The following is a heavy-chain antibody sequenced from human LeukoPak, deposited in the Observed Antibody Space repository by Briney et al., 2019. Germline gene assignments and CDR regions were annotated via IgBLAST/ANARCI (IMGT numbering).Heavy chain of an antibody. CDR2: ISGSGGST. CDR3: AKDLFRVVPAAPLPNWFDP. J-gene: IGHJ5*02. D-gene: IGHD2-2*01. Sequence: GGSLRLSCAASGFTFSSYAMSWVRQAPGKGLEWVSAISGSGGSTYYADSVKGRFTISRDNSKNTLYLQMNSLRDEDTAVYYCAKDLFRVVPAAPLPNWFDPWGQGTLVTVSS. V-gene: IGHV3-23*01. CDR1: GFTFSSYA.